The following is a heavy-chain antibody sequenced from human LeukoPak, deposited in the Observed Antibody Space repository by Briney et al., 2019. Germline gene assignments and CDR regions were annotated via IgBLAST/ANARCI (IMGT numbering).Heavy chain of an antibody. CDR1: GFTFSSYW. CDR2: IKQDGSQK. J-gene: IGHJ4*02. V-gene: IGHV3-7*01. CDR3: ASPPLGYCDSTSCRFDY. D-gene: IGHD2-2*03. Sequence: GGSLRLSCAASGFTFSSYWMSWVRQAPGKGLEWGATIKQDGSQKYYVDSVKGRFTISRDNAKSSLYLQMNALRVEDTAVYYCASPPLGYCDSTSCRFDYWGQGTLVTVSS.